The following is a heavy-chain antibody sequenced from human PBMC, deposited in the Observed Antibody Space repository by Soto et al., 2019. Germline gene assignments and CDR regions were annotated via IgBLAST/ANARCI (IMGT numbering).Heavy chain of an antibody. CDR2: IIPIFGTA. CDR1: GGTFSTDS. Sequence: QVQLVQSGAEVKKPGSSVKVSCKASGGTFSTDSISWVRQAPGQGLEWMGGIIPIFGTANNAQKFQGRVTITADESTCTAYMKLSSLRSEDTAVYFCAREIDGYYGMDVWGQGTTVTVAS. J-gene: IGHJ6*02. CDR3: AREIDGYYGMDV. V-gene: IGHV1-69*12.